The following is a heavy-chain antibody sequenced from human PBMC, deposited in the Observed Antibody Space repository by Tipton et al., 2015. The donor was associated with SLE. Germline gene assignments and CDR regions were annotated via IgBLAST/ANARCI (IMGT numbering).Heavy chain of an antibody. CDR2: IYYSGST. CDR3: ARGRGGLLLWSLDAFDI. Sequence: TLSLTCTVSGGSISSYYWSWIRQPPGKGLEWIGYIYYSGSTNYNPSLKSRVTISVDTSKNQFSLKLSSVTAADTAVYYCARGRGGLLLWSLDAFDIWGQGTMVTVSS. J-gene: IGHJ3*02. D-gene: IGHD3-10*01. CDR1: GGSISSYY. V-gene: IGHV4-59*01.